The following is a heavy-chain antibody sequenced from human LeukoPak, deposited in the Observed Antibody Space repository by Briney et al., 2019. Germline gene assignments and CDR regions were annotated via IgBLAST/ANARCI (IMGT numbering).Heavy chain of an antibody. CDR3: ARIVVVVAATRQYYYYYYMDV. D-gene: IGHD2-15*01. CDR2: IYYSGST. V-gene: IGHV4-39*07. CDR1: GGSISSSSYY. Sequence: SETLSLTCTVSGGSISSSSYYWGWIRQPPGKGLEWIGSIYYSGSTYYNPSLKSRVTISVDTSKNQFSLKLSSVAAADTAVYYCARIVVVVAATRQYYYYYYMDVWGKGTTVTVSS. J-gene: IGHJ6*03.